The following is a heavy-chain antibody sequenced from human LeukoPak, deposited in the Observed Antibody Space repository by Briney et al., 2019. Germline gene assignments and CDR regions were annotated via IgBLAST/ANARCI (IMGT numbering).Heavy chain of an antibody. J-gene: IGHJ4*02. D-gene: IGHD2-8*01. CDR3: ARHSSCTNGVCYTGFDY. CDR2: IYYSGST. V-gene: IGHV4-39*01. Sequence: SETLSLTCTVSGGSISSSSYYWGWIRQPPGKGLEWIGSIYYSGSTYYNPSLKSRVTISVDTSKNQFSLKLSSVTAADTAVYYCARHSSCTNGVCYTGFDYWGQGTLVTVSS. CDR1: GGSISSSSYY.